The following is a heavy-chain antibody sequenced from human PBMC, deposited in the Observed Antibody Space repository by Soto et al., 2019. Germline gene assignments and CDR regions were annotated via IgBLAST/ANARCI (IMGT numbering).Heavy chain of an antibody. Sequence: GGSLRLSCAASGFSVGSNFMTWVRQAPGKGLEWVSVMKDGGSTNYADSVKGRFTVSRDNSKNTLYLQMNSLRVEDTAVYYCVRDTYGDGGGCYGRFDHWGPGTLVTVSS. CDR3: VRDTYGDGGGCYGRFDH. CDR2: MKDGGST. V-gene: IGHV3-53*01. CDR1: GFSVGSNF. J-gene: IGHJ4*02. D-gene: IGHD3-22*01.